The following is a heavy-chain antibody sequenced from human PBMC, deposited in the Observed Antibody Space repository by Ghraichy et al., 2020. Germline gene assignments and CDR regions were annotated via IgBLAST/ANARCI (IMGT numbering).Heavy chain of an antibody. CDR1: GFTFSSYD. V-gene: IGHV3-13*01. CDR2: IGTAGET. Sequence: GGSLRLSCAASGFTFSSYDMYWVRQGTGKGLEWVSVIGTAGETYYPGSVKGRFTISRENAKNSLYLQMNSLRAGDTAVYYCARASYRSSSHYGMDVWGQGTTVTVSS. J-gene: IGHJ6*02. D-gene: IGHD6-13*01. CDR3: ARASYRSSSHYGMDV.